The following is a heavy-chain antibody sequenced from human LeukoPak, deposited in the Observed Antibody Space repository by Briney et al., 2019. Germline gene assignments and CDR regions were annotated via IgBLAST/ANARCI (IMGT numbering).Heavy chain of an antibody. CDR3: ARGSGWFYFDY. J-gene: IGHJ4*02. D-gene: IGHD6-19*01. CDR2: INSDGSST. CDR1: GFSVSSNF. V-gene: IGHV3-74*01. Sequence: TGGSLRLSCAASGFSVSSNFMSWVRQAPGKGLEWVSRINSDGSSTSYADSVKGRFTISRDNAKNTLYLQMNSLRAEDTAVYYCARGSGWFYFDYWGQGTLVTVSS.